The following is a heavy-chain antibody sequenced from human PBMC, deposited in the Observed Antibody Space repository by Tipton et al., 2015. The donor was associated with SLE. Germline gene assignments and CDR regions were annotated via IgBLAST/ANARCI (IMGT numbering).Heavy chain of an antibody. CDR1: GDSISSGSFY. CDR3: ARRSDYPIYWYVDL. J-gene: IGHJ2*01. Sequence: TLSLTCTVSGDSISSGSFYWSWIRQPAGKGLEWIGRIYSGGSTDYNPSVKSRVTMSIDPSKNQFSLYLSSVTAADTAVYYCARRSDYPIYWYVDLWGRGTLVTVSS. CDR2: IYSGGST. D-gene: IGHD4-17*01. V-gene: IGHV4-61*02.